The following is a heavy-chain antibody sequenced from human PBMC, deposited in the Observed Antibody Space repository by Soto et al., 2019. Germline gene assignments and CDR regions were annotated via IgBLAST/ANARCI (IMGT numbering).Heavy chain of an antibody. J-gene: IGHJ5*02. Sequence: SETLSLTCTVSGGSISRGGYYWSWIRQHPGKGLEWIGYIYYSGNTYYNLSLKSRLTISVDTSKNQFALKLSSVTAADTAVYYCARAYRTAYYYDSSGYYSFKWFDPWGQGTLVTVSS. CDR3: ARAYRTAYYYDSSGYYSFKWFDP. D-gene: IGHD3-22*01. CDR1: GGSISRGGYY. V-gene: IGHV4-31*03. CDR2: IYYSGNT.